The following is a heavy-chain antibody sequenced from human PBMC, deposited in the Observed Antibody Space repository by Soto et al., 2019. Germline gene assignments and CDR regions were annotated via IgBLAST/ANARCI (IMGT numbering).Heavy chain of an antibody. V-gene: IGHV3-72*01. CDR3: DRRLGSSVLYNGPDY. CDR1: GFTFSDYY. D-gene: IGHD2-8*01. CDR2: IRNKATSYTT. J-gene: IGHJ4*02. Sequence: EVQLVESGGGLLQPGGSLRLSCAASGFTFSDYYMDWLRQAPGTGLQWDGRIRNKATSYTTHHGAPGHGRFTVSRDDSMNSLYLQMNRLITDQTAGYYCDRRLGSSVLYNGPDYLGQGILVTVSS.